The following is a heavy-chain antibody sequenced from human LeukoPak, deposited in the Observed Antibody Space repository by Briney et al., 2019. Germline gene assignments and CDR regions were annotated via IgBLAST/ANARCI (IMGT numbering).Heavy chain of an antibody. J-gene: IGHJ4*02. CDR2: ISDDGSNI. CDR1: GFTFSTYS. Sequence: SGGSLRLSCVASGFTFSTYSMHWVRQAPGKGLECVAAISDDGSNINYADSVKGRFTISRDNSKNTLHLQMSSLRSDDTAVYYCARDLSKISYYYDSSGYYPQYYFDYWGQGTLVTVSS. V-gene: IGHV3-30*04. D-gene: IGHD3-22*01. CDR3: ARDLSKISYYYDSSGYYPQYYFDY.